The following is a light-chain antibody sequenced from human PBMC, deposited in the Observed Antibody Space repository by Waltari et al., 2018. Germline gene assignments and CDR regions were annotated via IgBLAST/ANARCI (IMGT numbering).Light chain of an antibody. Sequence: QSALTQPASVSGSPGQSITISCTGTSSDVGRYNLVSWYQQHPGKAPKLMIYEGSKRTIGGSNRFSGSKSGNTAYLTISGLQAEAEADYYCCSPAGTSTFRVFGTGTKVTVL. V-gene: IGLV2-23*03. CDR1: SSDVGRYNL. CDR3: CSPAGTSTFRV. J-gene: IGLJ1*01. CDR2: EGS.